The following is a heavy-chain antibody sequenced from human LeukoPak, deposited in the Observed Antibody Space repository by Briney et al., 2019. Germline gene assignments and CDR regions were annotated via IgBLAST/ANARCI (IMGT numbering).Heavy chain of an antibody. J-gene: IGHJ2*01. D-gene: IGHD1-26*01. CDR3: ARGGISAFMPDNWYFDL. CDR1: GFTFSNYD. V-gene: IGHV3-13*01. CDR2: IGSAGAT. Sequence: GSLRLSCAASGFTFSNYDMHWVRQTTGKGLEWVSAIGSAGATYYPGSLKGRFTISRENAKNSLFLQMNSLRVGDTAVYFCARGGISAFMPDNWYFDLWGRGTLVTVSS.